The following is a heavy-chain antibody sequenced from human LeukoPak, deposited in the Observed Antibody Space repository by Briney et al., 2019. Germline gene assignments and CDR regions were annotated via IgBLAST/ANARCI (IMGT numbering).Heavy chain of an antibody. CDR1: GGSFSGYY. Sequence: PSGTLSLTCAVYGGSFSGYYWSWVRQPPGKGLEWIGEINHSGSTNYNPSLKSRVTISVDTSKNQFSLKLSSVTAADTAVYYCARRSWFDPWGQGTLVTVSS. CDR2: INHSGST. J-gene: IGHJ5*02. CDR3: ARRSWFDP. V-gene: IGHV4-34*01.